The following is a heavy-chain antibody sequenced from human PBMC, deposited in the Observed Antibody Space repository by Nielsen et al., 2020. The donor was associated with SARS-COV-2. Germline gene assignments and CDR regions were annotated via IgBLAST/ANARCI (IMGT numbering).Heavy chain of an antibody. V-gene: IGHV3-21*04. CDR1: GFTFSSYS. Sequence: GGSLRLSCAASGFTFSSYSMNWVRQAPGKGLEWVSSISSSSSYIYYADSVKGRFTISRDNAKNSLYLQMNSLRAEDTAVYYCAPTPRYCSSTSCGDFDYWGQGTLVTVSS. D-gene: IGHD2-2*01. CDR2: ISSSSSYI. CDR3: APTPRYCSSTSCGDFDY. J-gene: IGHJ4*02.